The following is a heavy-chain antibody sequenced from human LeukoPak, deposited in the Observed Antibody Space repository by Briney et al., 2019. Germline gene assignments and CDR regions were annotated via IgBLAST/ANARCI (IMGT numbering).Heavy chain of an antibody. V-gene: IGHV1-2*02. CDR1: GYTFTGYY. CDR3: ARSRNVDYSFDY. D-gene: IGHD4-11*01. J-gene: IGHJ4*02. CDR2: INPNSGGT. Sequence: ASVKVSCKASGYTFTGYYMHWVRQAPGQGLEWMGWINPNSGGTNYAQKFQGRVTMTRDTSISTAYMELGRLRSDDTAVYYCARSRNVDYSFDYWGQGTLVTVSS.